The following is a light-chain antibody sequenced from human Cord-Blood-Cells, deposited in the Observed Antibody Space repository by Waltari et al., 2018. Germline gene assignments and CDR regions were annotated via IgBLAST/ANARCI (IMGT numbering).Light chain of an antibody. CDR1: VLAKKY. CDR3: YSAADNNRV. Sequence: SYELTQPSSVSVSPGQTARITCSGDVLAKKYARWFQQKPGQAPVLVLYKDSERPSGIPEGFSGSSSGTTVTLTISGAQVEDEADYYCYSAADNNRVFGGGTKLTVL. CDR2: KDS. J-gene: IGLJ3*02. V-gene: IGLV3-27*01.